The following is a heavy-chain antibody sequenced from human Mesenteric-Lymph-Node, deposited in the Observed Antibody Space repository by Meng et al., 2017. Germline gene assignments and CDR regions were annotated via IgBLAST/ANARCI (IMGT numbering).Heavy chain of an antibody. CDR1: GYSFTSYW. J-gene: IGHJ4*02. CDR3: ARQQVMGIGSDDY. CDR2: IYPGDSDT. D-gene: IGHD2-8*01. V-gene: IGHV5-51*01. Sequence: GESLKISCKGSGYSFTSYWIGWMRQMPGKGLEWMGIIYPGDSDTRYSPSFQGQVTISADKSISTAYLQWGSLKASDTAMYYCARQQVMGIGSDDYWGQGTLVTVSS.